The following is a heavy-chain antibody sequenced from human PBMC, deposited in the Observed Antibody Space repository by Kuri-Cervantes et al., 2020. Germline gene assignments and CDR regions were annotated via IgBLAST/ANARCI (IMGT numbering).Heavy chain of an antibody. Sequence: SETLSLTCTVSGGSISSDDYYWSWIRQPPGKGLEWIGYIYYSGSTYYNPSLKSRVTISVDTSKNQFSLKLSSVTAADTAVYYCARRSMVRGVDYWGQGTLVTVSS. CDR2: IYYSGST. J-gene: IGHJ4*02. D-gene: IGHD3-10*01. V-gene: IGHV4-30-4*01. CDR1: GGSISSDDYY. CDR3: ARRSMVRGVDY.